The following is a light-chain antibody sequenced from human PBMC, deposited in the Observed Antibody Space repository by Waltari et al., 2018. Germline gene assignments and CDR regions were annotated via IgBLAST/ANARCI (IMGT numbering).Light chain of an antibody. Sequence: DIVMTQSPDSLAVSLGERASINCTSSQTLLYNSNNKNYLAWYQLKPGQSPKLLIYWASTRQSGVPDRFSGSGSGTDFTLNISSLQAGDVAVYYCQQYFTTLTFGGGTKVELK. V-gene: IGKV4-1*01. J-gene: IGKJ4*01. CDR3: QQYFTTLT. CDR2: WAS. CDR1: QTLLYNSNNKNY.